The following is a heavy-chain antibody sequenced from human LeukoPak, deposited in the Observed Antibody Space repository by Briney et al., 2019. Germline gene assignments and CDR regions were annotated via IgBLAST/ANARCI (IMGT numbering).Heavy chain of an antibody. CDR1: GSIFSSCW. J-gene: IGHJ3*01. CDR2: INSDGSST. V-gene: IGHV3-74*01. CDR3: AKDSYASGRPLHTFDV. D-gene: IGHD3-10*01. Sequence: QPGGSLRLSCAASGSIFSSCWMHWVRQAPGKGLVWVSRINSDGSSTSYADSVKGRFTISRDNAKNTLYLQMNSLRAEDTAIYYCAKDSYASGRPLHTFDVWGQGTMVTVSS.